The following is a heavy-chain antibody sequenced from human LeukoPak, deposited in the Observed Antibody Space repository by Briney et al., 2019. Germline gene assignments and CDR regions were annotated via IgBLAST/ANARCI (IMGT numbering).Heavy chain of an antibody. Sequence: GGSLRLSCAASGFTFSSYSMNWVRQAPGKGLEWVSSISSSSSYIYSADSVKGRFPLSRDNAKNSLYLQMNSLRAEDTAVYYCARDHYDILTGYYTGLDYWGQGTMVTVSS. CDR2: ISSSSSYI. J-gene: IGHJ4*02. CDR3: ARDHYDILTGYYTGLDY. D-gene: IGHD3-9*01. CDR1: GFTFSSYS. V-gene: IGHV3-21*01.